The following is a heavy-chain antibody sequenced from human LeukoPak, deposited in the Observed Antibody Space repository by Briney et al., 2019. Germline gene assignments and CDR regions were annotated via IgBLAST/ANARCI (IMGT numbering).Heavy chain of an antibody. J-gene: IGHJ6*03. V-gene: IGHV1-18*01. CDR2: ISAYNGNT. D-gene: IGHD2-2*01. CDR3: ARDSPARYCSSTSCYDRVYYYYMDV. CDR1: GYTFTSYG. Sequence: GASVKVSCKASGYTFTSYGISWVRQAPGQGLEWMGWISAYNGNTNYAQKLQGRVTMTTDTSTSTAYMELRSLRSDDTAVYYCARDSPARYCSSTSCYDRVYYYYMDVWGKGTTVTVSS.